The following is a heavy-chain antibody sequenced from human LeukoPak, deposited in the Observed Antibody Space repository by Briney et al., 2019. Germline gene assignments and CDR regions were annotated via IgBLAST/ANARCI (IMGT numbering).Heavy chain of an antibody. CDR1: GFIFDDHG. Sequence: GESLRLSCAASGFIFDDHGMTWVRQVPGKGLEWVSGINWNGGSTGYVDSVKGRFTISRDNAKNVLFLQMNNLRAEDTAFYYCARGEWGLRDWGQGTLVIVSS. J-gene: IGHJ4*02. V-gene: IGHV3-20*04. CDR3: ARGEWGLRD. CDR2: INWNGGST. D-gene: IGHD4-17*01.